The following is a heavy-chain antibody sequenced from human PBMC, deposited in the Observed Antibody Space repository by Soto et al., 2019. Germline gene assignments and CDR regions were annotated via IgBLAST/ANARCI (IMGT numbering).Heavy chain of an antibody. D-gene: IGHD3-3*01. Sequence: EVQLLESGGGLVQPGGSLRLSCAASGFTFSSYAMSWVRQAPGKGLEWVSAISGSGGSTYYADSVKGRFTISRDNSKNTLYLQMNSLRAEDTAVYYCAKRLSGPPAQYDFSTMDVWGQGTTVTVSS. V-gene: IGHV3-23*01. J-gene: IGHJ6*02. CDR2: ISGSGGST. CDR1: GFTFSSYA. CDR3: AKRLSGPPAQYDFSTMDV.